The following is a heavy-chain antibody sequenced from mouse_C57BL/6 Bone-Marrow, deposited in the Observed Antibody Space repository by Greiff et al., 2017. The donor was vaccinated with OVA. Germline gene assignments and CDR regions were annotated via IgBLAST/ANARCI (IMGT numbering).Heavy chain of an antibody. D-gene: IGHD2-4*01. CDR1: GYTFTTYP. J-gene: IGHJ2*01. Sequence: QVHVKQSGAELVKPGASVKMSCKASGYTFTTYPIAWMKQNPGQSLEWIGNFHPYNDDTKYNEKFKGKATLTVEKSSSTVYLELSRLTSDDSAVYYCAIDPCDYDYGGALDYWGQGTTLTVSS. V-gene: IGHV1-47*01. CDR3: AIDPCDYDYGGALDY. CDR2: FHPYNDDT.